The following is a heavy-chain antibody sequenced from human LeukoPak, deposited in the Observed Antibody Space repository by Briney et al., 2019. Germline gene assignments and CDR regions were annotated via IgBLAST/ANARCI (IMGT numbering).Heavy chain of an antibody. Sequence: ASVKDSCKASGYTFTSYGISWVRQPRGQGLEWMGCISSYNGNTNYVQKLKGRVILTTDTATSTAYLELRSLRSDDTAVYFCARGISPTSGWIYWGQGTLVTVSS. CDR3: ARGISPTSGWIY. V-gene: IGHV1-18*01. J-gene: IGHJ4*02. D-gene: IGHD6-19*01. CDR2: ISSYNGNT. CDR1: GYTFTSYG.